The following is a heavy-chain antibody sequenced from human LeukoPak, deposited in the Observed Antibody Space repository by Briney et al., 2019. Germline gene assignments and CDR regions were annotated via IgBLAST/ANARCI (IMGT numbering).Heavy chain of an antibody. V-gene: IGHV3-23*01. D-gene: IGHD6-19*01. CDR2: ITYSGGNT. J-gene: IGHJ4*02. CDR1: GFXFSSYA. CDR3: AKGLRAVAGTFDY. Sequence: GGSLRLSCAASGFXFSSYAISWVRQAPGKGLEWVSTITYSGGNTYYADSVKGRFTISRDNSKNTLYLQMKTLRAEDTAVYYCAKGLRAVAGTFDYWGQGTLVTVSS.